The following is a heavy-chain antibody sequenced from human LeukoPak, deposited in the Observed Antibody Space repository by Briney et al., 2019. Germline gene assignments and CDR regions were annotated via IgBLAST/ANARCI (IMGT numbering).Heavy chain of an antibody. J-gene: IGHJ3*02. CDR3: ARAATTYSAFDI. CDR2: IGTDGET. D-gene: IGHD1-7*01. Sequence: GGSLRLSCAASGFTFSSYDLHWVRQATAKGLEWVSAIGTDGETYYPGSVKGRFTISRENAKNSLYLQMNSRRAGDTAVYYCARAATTYSAFDIWGQGTMVTVSS. CDR1: GFTFSSYD. V-gene: IGHV3-13*01.